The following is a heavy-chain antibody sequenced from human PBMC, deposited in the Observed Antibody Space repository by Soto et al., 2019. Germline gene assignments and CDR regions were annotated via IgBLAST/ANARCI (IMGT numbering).Heavy chain of an antibody. D-gene: IGHD5-18*01. Sequence: GGSLRLSCAASGVTASSNYMSWVRQAPGKGLEWVSVIYSGGSTYYADSVKGRFTISRDNSKNTLYLQMNSLRAEDTAVYYCARHGYNYGGGYFDYWGQGTQVTVSS. V-gene: IGHV3-66*04. CDR2: IYSGGST. J-gene: IGHJ4*02. CDR1: GVTASSNY. CDR3: ARHGYNYGGGYFDY.